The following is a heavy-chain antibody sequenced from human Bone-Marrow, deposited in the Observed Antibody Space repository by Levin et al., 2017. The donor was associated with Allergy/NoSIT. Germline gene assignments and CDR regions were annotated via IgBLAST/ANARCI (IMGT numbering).Heavy chain of an antibody. CDR1: GFTFSSYW. CDR3: ARDLYRPERVIAVAGQLDY. D-gene: IGHD6-19*01. J-gene: IGHJ4*02. CDR2: INSDGSST. V-gene: IGHV3-74*01. Sequence: GESLKISCAASGFTFSSYWMHWVRQAPGKGLVWVSRINSDGSSTSYADSVKGRFTISRDNAKNTLYLQMNSLRAEDTAVYYCARDLYRPERVIAVAGQLDYWGQGTLVTVSS.